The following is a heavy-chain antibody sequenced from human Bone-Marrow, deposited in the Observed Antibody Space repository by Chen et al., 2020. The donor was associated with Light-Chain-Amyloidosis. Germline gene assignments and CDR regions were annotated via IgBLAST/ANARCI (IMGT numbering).Heavy chain of an antibody. CDR3: ARHFDDDSSGPPTTRNYYYYGMDV. Sequence: QLQLQESGPGLVKPSETLSLTCTVSGGSISSSSYYWGWIRQPPGKGLEWIGSIYYSGSTYYNPSLKSRVTISVDTSKNQFSLKLSSVTAADTAVYYCARHFDDDSSGPPTTRNYYYYGMDVWGQGTTVTVSS. D-gene: IGHD3-22*01. V-gene: IGHV4-39*01. CDR2: IYYSGST. J-gene: IGHJ6*02. CDR1: GGSISSSSYY.